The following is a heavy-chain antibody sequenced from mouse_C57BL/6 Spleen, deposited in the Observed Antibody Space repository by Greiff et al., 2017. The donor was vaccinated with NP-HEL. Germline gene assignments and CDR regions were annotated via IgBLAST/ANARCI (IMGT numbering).Heavy chain of an antibody. J-gene: IGHJ2*01. CDR1: GYAFSSYW. CDR3: ASPGRGYDGSLDY. D-gene: IGHD1-1*01. Sequence: QVQLKESGAELVKPGASVKISCKASGYAFSSYWVNWVKQRPGKGLEWIGQIYPGDGDTNYNGKFKGKATLTADKSSSTAYMQLSSLTSEDSAVYFCASPGRGYDGSLDYWGQGTTLTVSS. V-gene: IGHV1-80*01. CDR2: IYPGDGDT.